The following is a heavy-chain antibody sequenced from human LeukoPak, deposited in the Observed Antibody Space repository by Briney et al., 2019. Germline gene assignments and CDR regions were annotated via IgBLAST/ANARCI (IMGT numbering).Heavy chain of an antibody. CDR1: GGSFSSSTSY. CDR2: IYYTGST. V-gene: IGHV4-39*01. J-gene: IGHJ4*02. CDR3: ARRGKHAAAGSYYFDY. D-gene: IGHD6-13*01. Sequence: SETLSLTCAVYGGSFSSSTSYWGWIRQPPGKGLEWIGTIYYTGSTYYNPSLKSRVTLSVDTSKNQFSLKLSSVTAADTAVYYCARRGKHAAAGSYYFDYWGQGTLVTVSS.